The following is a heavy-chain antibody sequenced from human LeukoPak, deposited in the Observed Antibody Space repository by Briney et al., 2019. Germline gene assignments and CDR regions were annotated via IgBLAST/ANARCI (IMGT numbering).Heavy chain of an antibody. Sequence: SVKASCKASGGTFSSYAISWVRQAPGQGLEWMGRIIPIFGIANYAQKFQGRVTITADKSTSTAYMELSSLRSEDTAVYYCARDRGHAYDSSGYFDYWGQGTLVTDSS. J-gene: IGHJ4*02. D-gene: IGHD3-22*01. CDR1: GGTFSSYA. CDR3: ARDRGHAYDSSGYFDY. V-gene: IGHV1-69*04. CDR2: IIPIFGIA.